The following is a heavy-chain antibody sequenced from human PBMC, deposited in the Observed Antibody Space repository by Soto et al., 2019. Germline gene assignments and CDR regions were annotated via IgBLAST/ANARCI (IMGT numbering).Heavy chain of an antibody. Sequence: QSQTLSLTCAISGDSVSSNSAAWNWIRQSPSRGLEWLGRIYGSSTLYNDYAVSVKSQITINPDTSKNQFSLQLNSVTPEDTAVYYCARDQITGDAFDIWGQGTMVTVSS. J-gene: IGHJ3*02. CDR3: ARDQITGDAFDI. D-gene: IGHD1-20*01. V-gene: IGHV6-1*01. CDR1: GDSVSSNSAA. CDR2: IYGSSTLYN.